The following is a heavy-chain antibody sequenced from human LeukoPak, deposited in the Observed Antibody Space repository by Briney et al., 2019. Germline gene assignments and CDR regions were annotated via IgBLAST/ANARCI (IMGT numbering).Heavy chain of an antibody. D-gene: IGHD6-13*01. Sequence: GESLKVSCKASGYSFSDYWIGWVRQMPGEGLEWMGVIYPSDSATRYSPSFQGQVTISADKSISTAYLQWSSLKTSDTAIYYCARHYRYSRPYYYYYMDVWGKGTTVTVSS. V-gene: IGHV5-51*01. CDR3: ARHYRYSRPYYYYYMDV. J-gene: IGHJ6*03. CDR2: IYPSDSAT. CDR1: GYSFSDYW.